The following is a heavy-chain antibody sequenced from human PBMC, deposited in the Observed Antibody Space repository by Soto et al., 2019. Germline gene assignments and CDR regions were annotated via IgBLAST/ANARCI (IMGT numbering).Heavy chain of an antibody. CDR3: AKSDAESDYCSDGSCDSVFFNS. D-gene: IGHD2-15*01. CDR1: GGSISNYY. V-gene: IGHV4-59*08. Sequence: QVQLQESGPGLVKPSETLSLTCTVSGGSISNYYWSWIRQPPGKGLEWIGYIYYNGNTNYNPSLGSRVTILVDTSKNQFSLKLNSVTAADTAVYYCAKSDAESDYCSDGSCDSVFFNSWGQGLLVTVSS. J-gene: IGHJ4*02. CDR2: IYYNGNT.